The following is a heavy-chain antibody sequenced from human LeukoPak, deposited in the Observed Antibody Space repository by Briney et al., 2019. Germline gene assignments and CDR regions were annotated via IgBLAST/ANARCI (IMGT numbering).Heavy chain of an antibody. J-gene: IGHJ4*02. Sequence: GGSLRLSCAASGFTFSSYGMSWVRQAPGKGLEWVSAISGSGGSTYYADSVKGRFTISRDNSKNTLYLQMNSLRAEDTAVYYCAKVVGYGDYGGWDYWGQGTLVTVSS. CDR1: GFTFSSYG. CDR2: ISGSGGST. V-gene: IGHV3-23*01. D-gene: IGHD4-17*01. CDR3: AKVVGYGDYGGWDY.